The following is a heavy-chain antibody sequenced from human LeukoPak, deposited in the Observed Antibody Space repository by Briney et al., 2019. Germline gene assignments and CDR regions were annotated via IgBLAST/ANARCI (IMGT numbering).Heavy chain of an antibody. CDR3: ARDQRSSSWYGSFDY. CDR2: IIPIFGTA. J-gene: IGHJ4*02. D-gene: IGHD6-13*01. Sequence: SVKVSCKASGGTFSSCAISWVRQAPGQGLEWMGRIIPIFGTANYAQKFQGRVTITTDESTSTAHMELSSLRSEDTAVYYCARDQRSSSWYGSFDYWGQGTLVTVSS. CDR1: GGTFSSCA. V-gene: IGHV1-69*05.